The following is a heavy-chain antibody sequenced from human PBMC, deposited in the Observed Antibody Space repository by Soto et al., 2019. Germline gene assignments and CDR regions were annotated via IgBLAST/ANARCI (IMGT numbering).Heavy chain of an antibody. CDR2: IYYSGCT. CDR1: GGSISSGDYY. D-gene: IGHD3-10*01. CDR3: ARAQGSGFLVS. Sequence: QVQLQESGPGLVKPSQTLSLTCTVSGGSISSGDYYWSWIRQPPGKGLEWIGYIYYSGCTSYNPSLKRRVPISVDTSKNQFSLKLSSVTDADTAVYYCARAQGSGFLVSWGQGTLVTVSS. V-gene: IGHV4-30-4*01. J-gene: IGHJ4*02.